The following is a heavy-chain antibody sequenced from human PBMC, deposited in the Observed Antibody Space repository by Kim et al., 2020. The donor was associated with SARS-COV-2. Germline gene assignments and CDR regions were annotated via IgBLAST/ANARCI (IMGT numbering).Heavy chain of an antibody. Sequence: ASVKVSCKASGYTFTSYDINWVRQATGQGLEWMGWMNPNSGNTGYAQKFQGRVTMTRNTTISTAYMELSSLRSEDTAVYYCARGTFVGYCSGGSCYSNAPDDYWGQGTLVTVSS. V-gene: IGHV1-8*01. J-gene: IGHJ4*02. CDR2: MNPNSGNT. CDR3: ARGTFVGYCSGGSCYSNAPDDY. CDR1: GYTFTSYD. D-gene: IGHD2-15*01.